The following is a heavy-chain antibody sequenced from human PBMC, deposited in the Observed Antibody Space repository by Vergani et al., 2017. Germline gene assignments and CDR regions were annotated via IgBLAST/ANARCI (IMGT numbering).Heavy chain of an antibody. CDR2: IQFDGSNQ. CDR1: GFTLSNYD. CDR3: AKHFRGWGIDY. Sequence: QVQLVESGGGVVQRGGSLRLSCATSGFTLSNYDMQGIRQGPGKGVEFVAFIQFDGSNQYYADSVKGRFTLSRDYSKNTLYLQMNSLRTDDTATYYCAKHFRGWGIDYWGQGTQVIVSS. V-gene: IGHV3-30*02. J-gene: IGHJ4*02. D-gene: IGHD3-16*01.